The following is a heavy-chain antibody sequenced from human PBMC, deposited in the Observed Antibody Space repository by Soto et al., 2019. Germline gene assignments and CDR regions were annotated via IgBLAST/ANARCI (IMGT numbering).Heavy chain of an antibody. CDR3: TTPMVYAMANYYYYYGMDV. V-gene: IGHV3-15*07. Sequence: GGSLRLSCAASGFTFSNAWMNWVRQAPGKGLEWVGRIKSKTDGGTTDYAAPVKGRFTISRDDSKNTLYLQMNSLKTEDTAVYYCTTPMVYAMANYYYYYGMDVWGQGTTVTVSS. D-gene: IGHD2-8*01. CDR1: GFTFSNAW. J-gene: IGHJ6*02. CDR2: IKSKTDGGTT.